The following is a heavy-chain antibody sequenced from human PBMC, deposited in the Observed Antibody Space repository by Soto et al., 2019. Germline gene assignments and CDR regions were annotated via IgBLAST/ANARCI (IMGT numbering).Heavy chain of an antibody. CDR3: ARKAPYSSGWYDAFDI. Sequence: GASVKVSCKASGYTFTRYYIHWVRQAPGQGLEWIGIINPTGGSTTYAQNFQGRVTLTRDTSASTVYMELSSLRSDDTAVYYCARKAPYSSGWYDAFDIWGQGTMVTVSS. J-gene: IGHJ3*02. CDR2: INPTGGST. D-gene: IGHD6-19*01. V-gene: IGHV1-46*01. CDR1: GYTFTRYY.